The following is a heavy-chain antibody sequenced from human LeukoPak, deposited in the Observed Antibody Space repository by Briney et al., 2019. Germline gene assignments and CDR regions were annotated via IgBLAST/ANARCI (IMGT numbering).Heavy chain of an antibody. D-gene: IGHD2-15*01. CDR3: ATSRFSDCGGSCYRSFDY. CDR2: IKSKTDGGTT. CDR1: EFTFSNAW. V-gene: IGHV3-15*01. J-gene: IGHJ4*02. Sequence: GGSLRLSCEVSEFTFSNAWMSWVRQAPGKGLEWVGRIKSKTDGGTTDYAATVKGRFTISRDDSKNTLYLQMKSLRTEDTAVYYCATSRFSDCGGSCYRSFDYWGQGTLVTVSS.